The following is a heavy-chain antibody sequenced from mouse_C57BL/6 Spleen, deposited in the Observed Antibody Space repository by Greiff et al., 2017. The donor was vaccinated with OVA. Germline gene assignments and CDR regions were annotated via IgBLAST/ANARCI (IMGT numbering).Heavy chain of an antibody. J-gene: IGHJ2*01. V-gene: IGHV1-53*01. CDR1: GYTFTSYW. Sequence: QVQLQQPGTELVKPGASVKLSCKASGYTFTSYWMHWVKQRPGQGLEWIGNINPSNGGTNYNEKFKSKATLTVDKSSSTAYMQLSSLTSDDSAVYSCARYPAYYSNYMYYFDYWGQGTTLTVSS. CDR3: ARYPAYYSNYMYYFDY. CDR2: INPSNGGT. D-gene: IGHD2-5*01.